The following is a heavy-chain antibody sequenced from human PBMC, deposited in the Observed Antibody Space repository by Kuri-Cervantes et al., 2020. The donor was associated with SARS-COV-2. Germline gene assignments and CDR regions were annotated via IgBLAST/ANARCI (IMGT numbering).Heavy chain of an antibody. CDR1: GGTFSSYA. J-gene: IGHJ6*03. D-gene: IGHD1-26*01. CDR3: ARDIVEWETTGYYMDV. V-gene: IGHV1-69*05. CDR2: IIPIFGTA. Sequence: SVKVSCKASGGTFSSYAISWVRQAPGQGLEWMGGIIPIFGTANYAQKFQGRVTITTDESTSTAYMELSSLRSEDTAVYYCARDIVEWETTGYYMDVWGKGTTVTVSS.